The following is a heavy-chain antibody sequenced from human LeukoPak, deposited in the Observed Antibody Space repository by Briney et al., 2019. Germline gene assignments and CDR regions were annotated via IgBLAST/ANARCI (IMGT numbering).Heavy chain of an antibody. CDR2: IAGSDTRT. J-gene: IGHJ4*02. V-gene: IGHV3-48*03. CDR1: GFAFSAYE. Sequence: GGSLRLSCAASGFAFSAYEMNWVRQAPGKGLEWVSYIAGSDTRTYYADSVKGRFTIFRDNTKNSLYLQMNSLRVEDTGLYCTTLGYHLDSWGQGALVTVSS. D-gene: IGHD3-22*01. CDR3: TTLGYHLDS.